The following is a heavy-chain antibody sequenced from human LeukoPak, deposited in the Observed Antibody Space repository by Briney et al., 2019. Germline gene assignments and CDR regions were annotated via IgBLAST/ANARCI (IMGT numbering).Heavy chain of an antibody. Sequence: GGSLRLSCAASGFTFSSYGMYWVRQAPGKGLEWVAVISGDGSNKYYADSVKGRFTISRDNSKNTLYLQMNSLRAEDTAVYYCAKDWSYGSYSPGYWGQGTLVTVSS. CDR2: ISGDGSNK. CDR3: AKDWSYGSYSPGY. V-gene: IGHV3-30*18. J-gene: IGHJ4*02. D-gene: IGHD5-18*01. CDR1: GFTFSSYG.